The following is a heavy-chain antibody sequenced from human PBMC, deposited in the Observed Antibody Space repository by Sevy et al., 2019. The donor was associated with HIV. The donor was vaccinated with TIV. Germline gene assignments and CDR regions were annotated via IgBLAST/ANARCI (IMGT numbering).Heavy chain of an antibody. CDR3: ARDPHSVPHWGSFDS. CDR1: GFTFTRYA. V-gene: IGHV3-30-3*01. J-gene: IGHJ4*02. CDR2: VSKEGTNK. D-gene: IGHD3-16*01. Sequence: GGSLRLSCEASGFTFTRYAFHWVRQAPGKGLEWVAVVSKEGTNKYYADSVKGRLTNSRDNSRNTLFLQMQSLRADDTAVYFCARDPHSVPHWGSFDSWGQGTLVTVSS.